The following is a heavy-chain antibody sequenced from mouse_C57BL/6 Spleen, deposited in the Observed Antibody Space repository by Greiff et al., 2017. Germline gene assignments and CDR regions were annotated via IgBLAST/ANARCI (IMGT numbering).Heavy chain of an antibody. D-gene: IGHD1-1*01. V-gene: IGHV1-55*01. CDR3: ARRGYGSSVFAY. CDR2: IYPGSGST. CDR1: GYTFTSYW. Sequence: QVQLQPPWAELVKPGASVKMSCTASGYTFTSYWITWVKQRPGQGLEWIGDIYPGSGSTNYNEKFKSKATLTVDTSSSTAYMQLSSLTSEDSAVYYCARRGYGSSVFAYWGQGTLVTVSA. J-gene: IGHJ3*01.